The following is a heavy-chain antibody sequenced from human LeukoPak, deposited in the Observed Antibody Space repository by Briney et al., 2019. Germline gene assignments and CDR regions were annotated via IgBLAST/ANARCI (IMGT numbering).Heavy chain of an antibody. V-gene: IGHV4-34*01. Sequence: PSETLSLTCAVYGGSFRGYYWSWIRQPPGKGLEWIGEINHSGSTNYNPSLKSRVTISVDTSKNQFSLKLSSVTAADTAVYYCARKDPYYYYYGMDVWGQGTTVTVSS. CDR1: GGSFRGYY. CDR3: ARKDPYYYYYGMDV. CDR2: INHSGST. J-gene: IGHJ6*02. D-gene: IGHD2-15*01.